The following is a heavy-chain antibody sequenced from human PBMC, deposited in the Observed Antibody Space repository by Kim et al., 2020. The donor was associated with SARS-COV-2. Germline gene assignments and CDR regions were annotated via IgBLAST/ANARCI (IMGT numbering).Heavy chain of an antibody. CDR2: T. Sequence: TAYAHKCQGRVTIPRTTSLSTAYMEHLSVRSEDTAVYYCARGLRNRCMDVWGQGTTVTVSS. V-gene: IGHV1-8*01. CDR3: ARGLRNRCMDV. J-gene: IGHJ6*02.